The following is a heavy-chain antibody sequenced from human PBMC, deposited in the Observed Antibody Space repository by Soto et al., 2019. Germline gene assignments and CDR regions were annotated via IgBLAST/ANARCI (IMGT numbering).Heavy chain of an antibody. V-gene: IGHV5-51*01. Sequence: PGESLKISCKGSGYSFTSYWIGWVRQMPGKGLEWMGIIYPGDSDTRYSPSFQGQVTISADKSISTAYLQWSSLKASDTAMYYCARLTYYDFWSGYYIPYYFDYWGQGTLVTVSS. D-gene: IGHD3-3*01. CDR2: IYPGDSDT. CDR1: GYSFTSYW. J-gene: IGHJ4*02. CDR3: ARLTYYDFWSGYYIPYYFDY.